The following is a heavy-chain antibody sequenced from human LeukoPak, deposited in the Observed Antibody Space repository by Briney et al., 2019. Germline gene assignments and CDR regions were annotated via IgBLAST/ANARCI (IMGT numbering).Heavy chain of an antibody. V-gene: IGHV3-23*01. CDR3: AKGGYSSGSWFDP. J-gene: IGHJ5*02. D-gene: IGHD6-19*01. CDR2: IGGGST. CDR1: VVSISSYA. Sequence: GGSLRLSCAASVVSISSYAMSWVRQAPGKGPEWVSAIGGGSTSYADSVKGRFIISRDNSKNTLYLQMNNLRADDTATYHCAKGGYSSGSWFDPWGQGTLVTVSS.